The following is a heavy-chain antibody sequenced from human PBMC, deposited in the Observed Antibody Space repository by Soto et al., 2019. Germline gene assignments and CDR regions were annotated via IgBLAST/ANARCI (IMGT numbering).Heavy chain of an antibody. CDR1: GGSISSSSYY. CDR2: IYYSGST. CDR3: ARQTVLHPTIFGVVTRSKYNWFDP. Sequence: SETLSLTCTVSGGSISSSSYYWGWIRQPPGKGLEWIGSIYYSGSTYYNPSLKSRVTISVDTSKNQFSLKLSSVTAADTAVYYCARQTVLHPTIFGVVTRSKYNWFDPWGQGTLVTVSS. V-gene: IGHV4-39*01. D-gene: IGHD3-3*01. J-gene: IGHJ5*02.